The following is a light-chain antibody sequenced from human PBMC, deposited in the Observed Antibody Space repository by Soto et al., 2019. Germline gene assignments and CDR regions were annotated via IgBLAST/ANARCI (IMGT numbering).Light chain of an antibody. Sequence: QSVLTQPPSVSGSPGQSVTISCTVTSSDVGDYEHVSWYQQAPGTAPKLIIFDVTNRPSGVPDRFSGSKSGNTPSLTIFGLQAEDEADYYCSLYTSSSTWVFGGGTKSPS. CDR2: DVT. CDR1: SSDVGDYEH. CDR3: SLYTSSSTWV. J-gene: IGLJ3*02. V-gene: IGLV2-18*01.